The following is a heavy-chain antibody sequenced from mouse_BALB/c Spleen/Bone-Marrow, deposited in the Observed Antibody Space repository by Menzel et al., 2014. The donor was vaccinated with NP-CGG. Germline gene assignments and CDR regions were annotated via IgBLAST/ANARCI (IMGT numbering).Heavy chain of an antibody. J-gene: IGHJ2*01. CDR1: GFTFSSYG. CDR2: INSNGGST. CDR3: ARDYDYDY. Sequence: EVKLQESGGGLVQPGGSLKLSCAASGFTFSSYGMSWVRQTPDKRLELVATINSNGGSTYYPDSVKGRFTISRDNAKNXLYLQMSSLKSEDTAMYYCARDYDYDYWGQGTTLTVSS. V-gene: IGHV5-6-3*01. D-gene: IGHD2-4*01.